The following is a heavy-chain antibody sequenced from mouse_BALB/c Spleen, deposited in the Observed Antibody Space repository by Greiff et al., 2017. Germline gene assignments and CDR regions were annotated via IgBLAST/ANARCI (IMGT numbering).Heavy chain of an antibody. CDR1: GFTFSSYA. Sequence: EVKLMESGGGLVKPGGSLKLSCAASGFTFSSYAMSWVRQSPEKRLEWVAEISSGGSYTYYPDTVTGRFTISRDNAKNTLYLEMSSLRSEDTAMYYCARDRDRYGYDMGMDYWGQGTSVTVSS. V-gene: IGHV5-9-4*01. D-gene: IGHD2-2*01. J-gene: IGHJ4*01. CDR2: ISSGGSYT. CDR3: ARDRDRYGYDMGMDY.